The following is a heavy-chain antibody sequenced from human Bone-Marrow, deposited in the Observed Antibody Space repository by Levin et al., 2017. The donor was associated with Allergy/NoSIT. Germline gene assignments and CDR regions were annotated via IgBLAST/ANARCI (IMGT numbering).Heavy chain of an antibody. Sequence: SETLSLTCTVSGDSMIPYFWNWIRQPPGKGLEWIGFVYYSGRTHYSSSLQSRVTISIDTSMNQFSLKLKSVTAADTAIYYCARNVHGIGNNRAWVGNFGGFDYWGQGTLVTVSS. CDR2: VYYSGRT. V-gene: IGHV4-59*01. D-gene: IGHD3-16*01. CDR3: ARNVHGIGNNRAWVGNFGGFDY. J-gene: IGHJ4*02. CDR1: GDSMIPYF.